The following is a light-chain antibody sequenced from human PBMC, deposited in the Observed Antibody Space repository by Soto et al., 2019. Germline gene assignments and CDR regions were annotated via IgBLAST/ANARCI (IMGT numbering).Light chain of an antibody. CDR1: ALPKQY. CDR2: KDS. CDR3: QSADSSGTVV. V-gene: IGLV3-25*02. Sequence: ELTQPPSVSVSPGQTARITCSGDALPKQYAYWYQQKPGQAPVLVIYKDSERPSGIPERFSGSSSGTTVTLTISGVQAEDEADYYCQSADSSGTVVFGGGTKSPS. J-gene: IGLJ2*01.